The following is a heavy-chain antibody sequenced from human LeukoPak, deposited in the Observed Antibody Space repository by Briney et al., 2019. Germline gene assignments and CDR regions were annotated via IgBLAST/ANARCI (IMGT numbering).Heavy chain of an antibody. CDR2: ISSSSSYI. V-gene: IGHV3-21*01. D-gene: IGHD4/OR15-4a*01. CDR3: ARLGGRGLTMVTD. J-gene: IGHJ4*02. Sequence: GGSLRLSCAASGFTFSSYSMNWVRQAPGKGLEWVSSISSSSSYIYYADSVKGRFTISRDNAKNSLYLQMNSLRAEDTAMYYCARLGGRGLTMVTDWGQGTLVTVSS. CDR1: GFTFSSYS.